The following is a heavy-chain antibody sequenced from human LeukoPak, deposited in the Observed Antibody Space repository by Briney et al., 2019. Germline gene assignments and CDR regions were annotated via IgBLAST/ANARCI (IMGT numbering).Heavy chain of an antibody. V-gene: IGHV4-59*08. CDR1: GISISDFH. CDR2: ITNSGDA. Sequence: SETLSLTCTVAGISISDFHRSWLRQSPEKGLEWIGWITNSGDANYNPSLESRLAMSADTSKSQLSLRVTSVTDADTAVYYCARHVELAAYFHHWGQGKLVTVSS. CDR3: ARHVELAAYFHH. J-gene: IGHJ4*02. D-gene: IGHD1-7*01.